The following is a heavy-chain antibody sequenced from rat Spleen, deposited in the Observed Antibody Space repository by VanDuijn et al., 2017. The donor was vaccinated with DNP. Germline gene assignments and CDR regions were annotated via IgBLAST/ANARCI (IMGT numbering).Heavy chain of an antibody. CDR3: ARGSGTYYWYFDF. V-gene: IGHV5-25*01. CDR2: ITSSGGNT. J-gene: IGHJ1*01. D-gene: IGHD5-1*01. CDR1: GFTFSDYY. Sequence: EVQLVESGGGLVQPGRSLKLSCTASGFTFSDYYMAWVRQAPTKGLEWVAAITSSGGNTYYPDSVKDRFTISRDNAKNTLDLQMNSLRSEDTATYYCARGSGTYYWYFDFWGPGAMVTVSS.